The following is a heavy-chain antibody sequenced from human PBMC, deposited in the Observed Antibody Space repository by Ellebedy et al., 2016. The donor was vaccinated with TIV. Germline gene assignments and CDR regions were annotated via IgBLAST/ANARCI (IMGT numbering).Heavy chain of an antibody. CDR2: VFHTGRT. CDR1: GASITSNNW. J-gene: IGHJ4*02. CDR3: AGSLTPANWEI. V-gene: IGHV4-4*02. D-gene: IGHD7-27*01. Sequence: SETLSLXXAVSGASITSNNWWSWVRQPPGKGLEWIGDVFHTGRTNYNPSLKSRVTISIEKSKNQFSLLLSSVTAADTAVYYCAGSLTPANWEIWGQGILVTVSS.